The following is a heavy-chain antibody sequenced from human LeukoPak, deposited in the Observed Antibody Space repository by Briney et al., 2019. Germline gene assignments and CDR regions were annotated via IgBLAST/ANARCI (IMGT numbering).Heavy chain of an antibody. D-gene: IGHD3-10*01. CDR2: IYSGNIT. Sequence: GGSLRLSCAASGFTVGSNYMNWVRQAPGKGLEWVSVIYSGNITYYADSVKGRVSISRDNSKNTLYLQVNSLRAEDTAVYYCARGSDYYGSGSYYNLVDYWGQGTLVTVSS. CDR1: GFTVGSNY. CDR3: ARGSDYYGSGSYYNLVDY. V-gene: IGHV3-66*01. J-gene: IGHJ4*02.